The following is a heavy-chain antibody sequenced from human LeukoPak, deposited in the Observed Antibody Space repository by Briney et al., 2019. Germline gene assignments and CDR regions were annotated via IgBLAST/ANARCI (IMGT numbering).Heavy chain of an antibody. V-gene: IGHV3-21*01. CDR2: ISSSSSYI. J-gene: IGHJ4*02. D-gene: IGHD3-16*01. CDR1: GFTFSSYS. Sequence: GGSLRLSCAASGFTFSSYSMNWVRQAPGKGLEWVSSISSSSSYIYYADSVKGRFTISRDNAKSSLYLQMNSLRAEDTAVYYCAREGARLTLDYWGQGTLVTVSS. CDR3: AREGARLTLDY.